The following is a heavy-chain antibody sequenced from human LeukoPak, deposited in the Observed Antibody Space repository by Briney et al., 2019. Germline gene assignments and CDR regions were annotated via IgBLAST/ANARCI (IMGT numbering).Heavy chain of an antibody. Sequence: SETLSLTCTVSGGSISSGGYYWSWLRQHPGKGLEWIGYIYYSGSTYYNPSLKSRVTISVDTSKNQFSLKLSSVTAADTAVYYCARARVPGCSSTSCYISWFDPWGQGTLVTVSS. CDR2: IYYSGST. CDR3: ARARVPGCSSTSCYISWFDP. CDR1: GGSISSGGYY. V-gene: IGHV4-31*03. J-gene: IGHJ5*02. D-gene: IGHD2-2*02.